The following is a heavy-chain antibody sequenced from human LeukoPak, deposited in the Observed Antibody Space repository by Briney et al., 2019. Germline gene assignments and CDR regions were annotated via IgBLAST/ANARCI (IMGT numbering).Heavy chain of an antibody. J-gene: IGHJ6*04. V-gene: IGHV4-30-4*01. D-gene: IGHD2-2*01. CDR2: IYYSGST. Sequence: SQTLSLTCTVSGGSISSGDYYWSWIRQPPGKGLEWIGYIYYSGSTYYNPSLKSRVTISVDTSKNQFSLKLSSVTAADTAVYYCARDQDCGSTSCYSTSGMDVWGKGTTVTVSS. CDR3: ARDQDCGSTSCYSTSGMDV. CDR1: GGSISSGDYY.